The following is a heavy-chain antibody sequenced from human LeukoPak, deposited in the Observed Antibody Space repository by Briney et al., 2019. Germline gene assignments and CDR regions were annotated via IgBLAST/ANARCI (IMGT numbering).Heavy chain of an antibody. CDR3: AKDLSYSYDI. V-gene: IGHV3-30*02. D-gene: IGHD2-15*01. J-gene: IGHJ3*02. CDR1: GSTINTYG. Sequence: PGGSLRLSCIVSGSTINTYGFHWFRQAPGKGPEWLAFIGHDGNYKHYGESVRGRFTISRDNSKNTVYLEMDSLRPDDTALYRCAKDLSYSYDIWGQGTKVTVSS. CDR2: IGHDGNYK.